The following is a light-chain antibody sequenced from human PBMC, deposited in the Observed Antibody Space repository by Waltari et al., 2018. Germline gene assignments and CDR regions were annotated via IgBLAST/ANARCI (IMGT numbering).Light chain of an antibody. CDR3: CSYAGSSTYVV. Sequence: QSALTQPASVSGSPGQSITISCTGTSSDVGSYNLVSLYQPHPGKAPKLMIYEVSKRPSGVCNRFSGSKSGNTASLTLSGLQAEDEADYYCCSYAGSSTYVVFGGGTKLTVL. J-gene: IGLJ2*01. CDR1: SSDVGSYNL. CDR2: EVS. V-gene: IGLV2-23*02.